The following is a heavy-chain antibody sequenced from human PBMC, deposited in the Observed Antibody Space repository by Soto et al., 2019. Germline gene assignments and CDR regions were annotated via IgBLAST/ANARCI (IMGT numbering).Heavy chain of an antibody. CDR3: ARADAFGPFDY. D-gene: IGHD3-10*01. V-gene: IGHV3-30-3*01. CDR2: ISYDGSNK. Sequence: PGGSLRLSCAASGFTFSSYAMHWVRQAPGKGLEWVAVISYDGSNKYYADSVKGRFTISRDNSKNTLYLQMNSLRAEDTAVYYCARADAFGPFDYWGQGTLVTVSS. J-gene: IGHJ4*02. CDR1: GFTFSSYA.